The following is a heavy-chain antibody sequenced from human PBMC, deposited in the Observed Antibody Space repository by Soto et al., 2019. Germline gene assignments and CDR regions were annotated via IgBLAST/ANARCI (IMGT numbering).Heavy chain of an antibody. Sequence: EVQLLESGGGLVQPGGSLRLSCAASGFTFSSYAMSWVVQAQGKVLEWVAATSGSGGSTYYAYYVKGRFTISRENSKNSLNRQMNSLRAEDTALYYCAKGDSIAALKWFDPWGQGTLVTVSS. CDR1: GFTFSSYA. D-gene: IGHD6-6*01. CDR2: TSGSGGST. V-gene: IGHV3-23*01. CDR3: AKGDSIAALKWFDP. J-gene: IGHJ5*02.